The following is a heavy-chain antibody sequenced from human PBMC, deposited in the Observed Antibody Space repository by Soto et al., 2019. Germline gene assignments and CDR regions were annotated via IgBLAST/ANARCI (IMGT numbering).Heavy chain of an antibody. Sequence: ASVKVSCKASGYTFTGYYMHWVRQAPGQGLEWMGWINPNSGGTNYAQKFQGWVTMTRDTSISTAYMELSRLRSDDTAVYYCARGPGIAAAGNDAFDIWGQGTMVTVS. CDR1: GYTFTGYY. D-gene: IGHD6-13*01. CDR2: INPNSGGT. J-gene: IGHJ3*02. CDR3: ARGPGIAAAGNDAFDI. V-gene: IGHV1-2*04.